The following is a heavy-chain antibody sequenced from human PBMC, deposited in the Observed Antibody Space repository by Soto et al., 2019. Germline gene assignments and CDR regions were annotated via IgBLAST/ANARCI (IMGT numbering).Heavy chain of an antibody. V-gene: IGHV4-61*01. CDR3: ARRMDV. CDR1: GGSVSSGSYY. Sequence: QVQLQESGPGLVKPSETLSLTCTVSGGSVSSGSYYWSWIRQPPGKGLEWNGYIYYSGSTNYNPSLKSRVTISVDTSKNQFSLKLSSVTAADTAVYYCARRMDVWGQGTTVTVSS. J-gene: IGHJ6*02. CDR2: IYYSGST.